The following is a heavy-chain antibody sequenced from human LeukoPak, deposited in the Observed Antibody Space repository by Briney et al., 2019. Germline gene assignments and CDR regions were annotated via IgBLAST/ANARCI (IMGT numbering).Heavy chain of an antibody. D-gene: IGHD4-17*01. CDR2: ISSSGSTI. V-gene: IGHV3-48*03. J-gene: IGHJ4*02. CDR1: GFTFSSYE. Sequence: PGGSLRLSCAASGFTFSSYEMNWVRQAPGKGLEWVSYISSSGSTIYYADSVKGRFTISRDNAKNSLYLQMNSLRAEDMALYYCAKDKRHYGDEYYFDYWGQGTLVTVSS. CDR3: AKDKRHYGDEYYFDY.